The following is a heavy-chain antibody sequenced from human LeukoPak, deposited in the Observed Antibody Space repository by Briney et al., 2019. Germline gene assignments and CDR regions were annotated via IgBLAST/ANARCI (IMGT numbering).Heavy chain of an antibody. CDR1: GGSISSSSYY. V-gene: IGHV4-39*07. CDR2: IYYSGGT. J-gene: IGHJ5*02. CDR3: ARAVHGVTWFDP. Sequence: SETLSLTCTVSGGSISSSSYYWGWIRQPPGKGLEWIGSIYYSGGTYYNPSLKSRVTISVDTSKNQFSLKLSSVTAADTAVYYCARAVHGVTWFDPWGQGTLVAVSS. D-gene: IGHD5-18*01.